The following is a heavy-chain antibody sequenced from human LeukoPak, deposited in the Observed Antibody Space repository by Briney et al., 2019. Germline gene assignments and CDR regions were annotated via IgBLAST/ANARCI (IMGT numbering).Heavy chain of an antibody. V-gene: IGHV4-39*01. CDR1: GGSISSGGYY. CDR2: IYYTGST. D-gene: IGHD5-24*01. J-gene: IGHJ4*02. CDR3: ARCRDGYVFDY. Sequence: SETLSLTCTVSGGSISSGGYYWSWIRQPPGKGLQWIRSIYYTGSTFYNPSLKSRVTISIDTSKNQFSLNLISGTAADTAVYYCARCRDGYVFDYWGQGTLVTVSS.